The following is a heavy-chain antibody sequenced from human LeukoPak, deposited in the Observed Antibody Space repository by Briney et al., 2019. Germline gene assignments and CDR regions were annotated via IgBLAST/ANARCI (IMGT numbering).Heavy chain of an antibody. D-gene: IGHD3-16*01. CDR3: AIGANPDLDY. Sequence: PGGSLRLYCAASGFTFSSYSMNWVRQAPGKGLEWVSSISSSSSYIYYADSVKGRFTISRDNAKNSLYLHMNSLRAEDTAVYYCAIGANPDLDYWGQGTLVTVSS. CDR1: GFTFSSYS. V-gene: IGHV3-21*01. J-gene: IGHJ4*02. CDR2: ISSSSSYI.